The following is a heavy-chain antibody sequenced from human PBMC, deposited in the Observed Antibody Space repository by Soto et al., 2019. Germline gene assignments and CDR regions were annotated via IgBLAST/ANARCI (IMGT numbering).Heavy chain of an antibody. CDR1: GFTFTNCV. J-gene: IGHJ4*02. Sequence: EVHLLESGGVLVQPGESLRLSCETSGFTFTNCVMTWVRQPPGKXLEWVSVITTNGHTDYADSVKGRFTISRDNSKNTVYLQMNSLRAEDTAIYYCAKGLLNGRWYAADWGQGTLVTVSS. CDR2: ITTNGHT. D-gene: IGHD6-13*01. V-gene: IGHV3-23*01. CDR3: AKGLLNGRWYAAD.